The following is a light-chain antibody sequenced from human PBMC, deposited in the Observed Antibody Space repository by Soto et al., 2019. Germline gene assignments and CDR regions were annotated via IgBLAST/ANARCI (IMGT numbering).Light chain of an antibody. CDR1: QSVSSSY. CDR3: QQYGRSPRT. Sequence: EIVLTQSPGTLSLPPGERATLSCRASQSVSSSYLAWYQQKPGQAPRLLIYSASSRATGIPDRFSGSGSGTDFTLTISRLEPEDFAVYYCQQYGRSPRTFGQGTKVEIK. CDR2: SAS. J-gene: IGKJ1*01. V-gene: IGKV3-20*01.